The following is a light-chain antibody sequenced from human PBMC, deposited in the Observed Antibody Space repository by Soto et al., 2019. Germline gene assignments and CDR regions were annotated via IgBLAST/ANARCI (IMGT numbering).Light chain of an antibody. V-gene: IGKV3-20*01. CDR2: GAS. J-gene: IGKJ1*01. CDR1: QSVPSDY. Sequence: EIVLTQSPGTLSLSPGERATLSCRASQSVPSDYVAWYQQKPGQAPRLFIYGASHRATGVPDRFSGSGSRTDFMLTISRLEPEDFAVYYCQQYGGSPGTFGQGTKVEIK. CDR3: QQYGGSPGT.